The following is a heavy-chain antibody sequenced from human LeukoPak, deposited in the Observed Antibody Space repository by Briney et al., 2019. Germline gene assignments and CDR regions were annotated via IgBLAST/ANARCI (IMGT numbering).Heavy chain of an antibody. Sequence: PSETLSLTCTVSGGSISSYYWSWIRQPPGKGLEWIGYIYYSGSTNYNPSLKSRVTISVDTSKNQFSLKLSSVTAADTAVYYCARDSYGSGYSFDYWGQGTLVTVSS. CDR1: GGSISSYY. CDR3: ARDSYGSGYSFDY. D-gene: IGHD3-10*01. J-gene: IGHJ4*02. V-gene: IGHV4-59*01. CDR2: IYYSGST.